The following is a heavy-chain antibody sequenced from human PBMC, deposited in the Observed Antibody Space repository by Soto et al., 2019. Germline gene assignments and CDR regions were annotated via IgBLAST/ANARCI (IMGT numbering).Heavy chain of an antibody. CDR3: AKNKQRHGDYVYYFAY. D-gene: IGHD4-17*01. CDR1: GFIFSGYG. CDR2: ISFDGNYK. V-gene: IGHV3-30*18. J-gene: IGHJ4*02. Sequence: PGGSLRLSCAASGFIFSGYGMHLVRQAPGKGLEWVAVISFDGNYKYYADSVKGRFTISRDNSKNTLYLQMNSLRVEDTAVYYCAKNKQRHGDYVYYFAYWGQGTMVTVS.